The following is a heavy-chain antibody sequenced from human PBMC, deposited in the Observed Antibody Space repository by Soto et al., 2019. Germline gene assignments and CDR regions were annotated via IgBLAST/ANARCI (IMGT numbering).Heavy chain of an antibody. CDR1: GYTFSNNG. CDR3: ASGPPTDMIRGLYYGMDV. Sequence: QVQLVQSGDEVKKPGASVKVSCKASGYTFSNNGISWVRQAPGQGLEWMGWISADNGNTNSAQKFQGRVTMTTDASTSTAYMELRSLRFDDTAVYYGASGPPTDMIRGLYYGMDVWGQGTTVIVSS. J-gene: IGHJ6*02. CDR2: ISADNGNT. D-gene: IGHD3-10*01. V-gene: IGHV1-18*01.